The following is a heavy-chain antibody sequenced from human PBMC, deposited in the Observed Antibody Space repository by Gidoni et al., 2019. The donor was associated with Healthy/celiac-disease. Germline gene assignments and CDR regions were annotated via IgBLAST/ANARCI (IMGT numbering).Heavy chain of an antibody. CDR2: IWDDGSNK. D-gene: IGHD5-12*01. V-gene: IGHV3-33*01. J-gene: IGHJ4*02. Sequence: QVQLVESGGGVVQPGRSLRLSCAASGFTFSSSGMHWVRQAPGKGLEWVAVIWDDGSNKYYAASVKGRFTISRDNSKNTLYLQMNSLRAEDTAVYYCARTLAMATIAPGYWGQGTLVTVSS. CDR1: GFTFSSSG. CDR3: ARTLAMATIAPGY.